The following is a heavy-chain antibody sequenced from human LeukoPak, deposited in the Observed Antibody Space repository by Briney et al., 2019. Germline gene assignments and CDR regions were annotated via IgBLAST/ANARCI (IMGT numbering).Heavy chain of an antibody. J-gene: IGHJ4*02. Sequence: KPSETLSLTCAVYGGSFSGYYWSWIRQPPGKGLEWIWEINHSGSTNYNPSLKSRVTISVDTSKNQFSLKLSSVTAADTAVYYCARGGYYDSSGYYPSGYWGQGTLVTVSS. D-gene: IGHD3-22*01. CDR3: ARGGYYDSSGYYPSGY. CDR1: GGSFSGYY. CDR2: INHSGST. V-gene: IGHV4-34*01.